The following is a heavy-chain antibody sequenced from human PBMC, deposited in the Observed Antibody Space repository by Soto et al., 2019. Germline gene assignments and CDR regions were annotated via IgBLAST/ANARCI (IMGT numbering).Heavy chain of an antibody. CDR3: ARDGGVQARFDP. CDR1: GYTFTSYG. J-gene: IGHJ5*02. CDR2: SSAYNGNT. V-gene: IGHV1-18*01. Sequence: QVQLVQSGAEVKKPGASVKVSCKASGYTFTSYGISWVRQAPGQGLEWMGWSSAYNGNTNYAQKRQGRVTTTTDTSTSTPYMELRSLRSDDTSVYYCARDGGVQARFDPWGQGTLVTVSS. D-gene: IGHD2-8*02.